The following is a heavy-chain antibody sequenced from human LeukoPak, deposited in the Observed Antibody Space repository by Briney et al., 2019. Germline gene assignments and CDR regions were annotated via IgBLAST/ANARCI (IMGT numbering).Heavy chain of an antibody. Sequence: SETLSLTCAVYGGSFTDYYWSWIRHLPGKGLEWIGEIHHCAGANYNPSLWGRVTISADTSKNQFSLHLTSVTAADTATFYCARGPVRDDGLTGISYYFGLDVWGTGPRSPSSQ. D-gene: IGHD2-21*02. CDR3: ARGPVRDDGLTGISYYFGLDV. CDR2: IHHCAGA. V-gene: IGHV4-34*01. CDR1: GGSFTDYY. J-gene: IGHJ6*01.